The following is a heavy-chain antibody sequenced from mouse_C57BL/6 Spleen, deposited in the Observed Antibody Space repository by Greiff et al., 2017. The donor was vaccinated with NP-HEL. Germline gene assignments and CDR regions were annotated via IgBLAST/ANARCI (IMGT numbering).Heavy chain of an antibody. CDR1: GYSFTGYY. J-gene: IGHJ3*01. CDR3: ARYSNGFAY. D-gene: IGHD2-5*01. CDR2: INPSTGGT. V-gene: IGHV1-42*01. Sequence: EVMLVESGPELVKPGASVKISCKASGYSFTGYYMNWVKQSPEKSLEWIGEINPSTGGTTYNQKFKAKATLTVDKSSSTAYMQLKSLTSEDSAVYYCARYSNGFAYWGQGTLVTVSA.